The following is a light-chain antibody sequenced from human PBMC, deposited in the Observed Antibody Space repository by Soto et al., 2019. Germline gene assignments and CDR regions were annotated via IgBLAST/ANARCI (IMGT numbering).Light chain of an antibody. Sequence: AIQMTQSPSSLSASVGDRVTITCRASQGIRKDLAWYQQKPGKAPKLLIYTTYSLQSGVPSRFSGSGSGTDFTLTIRGLQPEDFATYYCLQNYNYPYTFGQGTKLEIK. J-gene: IGKJ2*01. V-gene: IGKV1-6*01. CDR3: LQNYNYPYT. CDR1: QGIRKD. CDR2: TTY.